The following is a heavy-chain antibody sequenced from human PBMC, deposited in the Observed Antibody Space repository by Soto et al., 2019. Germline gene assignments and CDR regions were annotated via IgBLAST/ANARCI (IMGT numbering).Heavy chain of an antibody. Sequence: SVKVSCKASGGTFSSYAISWVRQAPGQGLEWMGGIIPIFGTANYAQKFQGRVTITADESTSTAYMELSSLRSEDTAVYYCARDRLLWFGELSRYYSGMDVWGQGTTVTVSS. CDR1: GGTFSSYA. V-gene: IGHV1-69*13. CDR2: IIPIFGTA. CDR3: ARDRLLWFGELSRYYSGMDV. J-gene: IGHJ6*02. D-gene: IGHD3-10*01.